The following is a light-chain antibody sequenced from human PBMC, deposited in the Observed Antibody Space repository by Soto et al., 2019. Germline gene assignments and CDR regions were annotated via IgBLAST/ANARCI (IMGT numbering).Light chain of an antibody. J-gene: IGKJ1*01. CDR2: GAS. CDR3: QQYGSA. CDR1: QSFSSSY. V-gene: IGKV3-20*01. Sequence: EIVLTQSPGTLSLSPGERATLSCRASQSFSSSYLAWYQQKPGQAPRLLIYGASSRATGIPDRFSGSGSGTDFTLTISRLEPEDFAVYYCQQYGSAFGQGTKVDI.